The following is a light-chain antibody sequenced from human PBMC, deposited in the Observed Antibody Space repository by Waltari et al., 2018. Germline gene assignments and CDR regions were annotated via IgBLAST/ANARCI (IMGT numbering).Light chain of an antibody. J-gene: IGLJ1*01. V-gene: IGLV3-19*01. CDR1: SLRSYY. CDR3: NSRDSSGNPLYV. Sequence: SSELTQDPAVSVALGQTVRITCQGDSLRSYYASSYQQTPGPAPVLVIYGKNNRPSGIPDRFSGSSSGNTASLTITGAQAEDEADYYCNSRDSSGNPLYVFGTGTKVTVL. CDR2: GKN.